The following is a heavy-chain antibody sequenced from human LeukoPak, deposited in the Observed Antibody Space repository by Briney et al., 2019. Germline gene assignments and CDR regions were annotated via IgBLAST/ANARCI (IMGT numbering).Heavy chain of an antibody. V-gene: IGHV3-23*01. Sequence: PGGSLRLSCAASGFTFSNSAMSWVRQAPGKGLEWVSTLSGSGITTYYADSVKGRFTISRDNSKNTLYLQMNSLRAEDTAVYYCAKDRNRGFSSKYFDYWGQGTLVTVSS. CDR1: GFTFSNSA. J-gene: IGHJ4*02. CDR2: LSGSGITT. D-gene: IGHD3-10*01. CDR3: AKDRNRGFSSKYFDY.